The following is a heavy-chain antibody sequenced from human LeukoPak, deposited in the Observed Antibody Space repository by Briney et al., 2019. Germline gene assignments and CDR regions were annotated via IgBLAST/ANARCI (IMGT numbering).Heavy chain of an antibody. Sequence: GGSLRLSCAASGFTFSSYSMNWVRQAPGKGLEWVAVISYDGSNKYYADSVKGRFTISRDNSKNTLYLQMNSLRAEDTAVYYCAKVGDIAAFDYWGQGTLVTVSS. CDR1: GFTFSSYS. CDR2: ISYDGSNK. V-gene: IGHV3-30*18. J-gene: IGHJ4*02. D-gene: IGHD6-13*01. CDR3: AKVGDIAAFDY.